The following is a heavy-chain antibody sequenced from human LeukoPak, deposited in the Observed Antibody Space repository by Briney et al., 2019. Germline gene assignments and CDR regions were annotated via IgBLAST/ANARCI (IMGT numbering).Heavy chain of an antibody. CDR1: AFTFRDYA. J-gene: IGHJ4*02. D-gene: IGHD7-27*01. Sequence: SLRLSCAASAFTFRDYAMHWFRQAPGKGLEWVSGISWNSASVYYADSVKGRFTISRDNSKNTLYLQMNSLRAEDTAVYYCAKMTPTVDDYWGQGTLVTVSS. V-gene: IGHV3-9*01. CDR2: ISWNSASV. CDR3: AKMTPTVDDY.